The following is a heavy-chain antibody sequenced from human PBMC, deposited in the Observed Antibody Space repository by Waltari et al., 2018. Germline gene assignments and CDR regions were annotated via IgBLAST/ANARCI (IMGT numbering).Heavy chain of an antibody. CDR2: IYHSWIS. Sequence: QVQLQQSGPGLVKPSETLSLTCAVSGYSISSGYYWGWIRQPPGKGLEWIGSIYHSWISYYNPSLRSRVTISVDTSKNQFSLKLSSVTAADTAVYYCARVRNGNSNQFFDCWGQGTLVTVSS. CDR3: ARVRNGNSNQFFDC. J-gene: IGHJ4*02. D-gene: IGHD1-1*01. CDR1: GYSISSGYY. V-gene: IGHV4-38-2*01.